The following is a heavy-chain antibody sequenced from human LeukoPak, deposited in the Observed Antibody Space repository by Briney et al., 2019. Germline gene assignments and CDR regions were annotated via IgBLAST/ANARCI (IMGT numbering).Heavy chain of an antibody. CDR1: GFTFSDYA. CDR2: ISKDGSDK. V-gene: IGHV3-30-3*01. Sequence: GGSLRLSCAASGFTFSDYAMHWVRQAPGKGLEWVAVISKDGSDKYYPGSVRGRFTISRDNSKNTICLQMDSLRAEDTAIYYCARDYWWNYDSWGQGTLVTVSS. CDR3: ARDYWWNYDS. D-gene: IGHD1-7*01. J-gene: IGHJ5*01.